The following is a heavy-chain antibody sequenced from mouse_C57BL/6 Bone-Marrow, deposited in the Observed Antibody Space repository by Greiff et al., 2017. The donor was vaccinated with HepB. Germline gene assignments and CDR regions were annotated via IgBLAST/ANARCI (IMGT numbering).Heavy chain of an antibody. V-gene: IGHV5-4*01. J-gene: IGHJ2*01. D-gene: IGHD1-1*01. CDR1: GFTFSSYA. Sequence: EVKLMESGGGLVKPGGSLKLSCAASGFTFSSYAMSWVRQTPEKRLEWVATISDGGSYTYYPDNVKGRFTISRDNAKNNLYLQMSHLKSEDTAMYYCARDPSGDYGSRGDYWGQGTTLTVSS. CDR3: ARDPSGDYGSRGDY. CDR2: ISDGGSYT.